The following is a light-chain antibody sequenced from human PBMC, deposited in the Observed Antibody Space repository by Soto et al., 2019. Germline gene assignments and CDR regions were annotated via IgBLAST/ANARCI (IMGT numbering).Light chain of an antibody. CDR3: QHYGSSQRP. CDR1: QSVSSIY. Sequence: ELVLTQSPGTLSLSPGERATLSCRASQSVSSIYLAWYQQKPGQAPRLLIYGASSRATGIPDRFSGSGSGTDFTLTISRLEPEDFAVYYCQHYGSSQRPFGQGTKADIK. CDR2: GAS. V-gene: IGKV3-20*01. J-gene: IGKJ1*01.